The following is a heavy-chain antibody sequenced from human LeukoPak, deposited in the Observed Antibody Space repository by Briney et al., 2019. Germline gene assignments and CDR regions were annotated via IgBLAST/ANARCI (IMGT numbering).Heavy chain of an antibody. CDR1: GFTFSSYA. V-gene: IGHV3-48*02. J-gene: IGHJ4*02. CDR3: ARDGSTYYYDSSGYY. D-gene: IGHD3-22*01. CDR2: ISSSSSTI. Sequence: GGSLRLSCAASGFTFSSYAMSWVRQAPGKGLEWVSYISSSSSTIYYADSVKGRFTISRDNAKNSLYLQMNSLRDEDTAVYYCARDGSTYYYDSSGYYWGQGTLVTVSS.